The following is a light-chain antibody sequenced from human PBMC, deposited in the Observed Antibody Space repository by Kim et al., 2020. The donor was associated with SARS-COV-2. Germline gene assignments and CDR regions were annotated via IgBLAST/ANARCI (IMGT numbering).Light chain of an antibody. V-gene: IGLV2-14*03. CDR1: GGNVGGYNS. CDR2: DVS. Sequence: GQTIPICSTATGGNVGGYNSCSWYKHNPGEAPILMFYDVSKRPSGVSNRFSGSKSGNTASLTISGLQAEDEADYYCSSYTSSSTLVFGGGTQLTVL. J-gene: IGLJ2*01. CDR3: SSYTSSSTLV.